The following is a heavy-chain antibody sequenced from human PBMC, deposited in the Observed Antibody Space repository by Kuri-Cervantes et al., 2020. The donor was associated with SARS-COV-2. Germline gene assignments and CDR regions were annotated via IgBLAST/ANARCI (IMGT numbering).Heavy chain of an antibody. V-gene: IGHV3-7*01. J-gene: IGHJ6*03. CDR1: GFTFSSYW. CDR2: IKQDGSEK. CDR3: AKPARGAYYYYYMDV. D-gene: IGHD6-6*01. Sequence: GESLKISCAASGFTFSSYWMSWVRQAPGKGLEWVANIKQDGSEKYYVDSVKGRFTISRDSSKNTLYLQMNSLRAEDTAVYYCAKPARGAYYYYYMDVWGKGTTVTVSS.